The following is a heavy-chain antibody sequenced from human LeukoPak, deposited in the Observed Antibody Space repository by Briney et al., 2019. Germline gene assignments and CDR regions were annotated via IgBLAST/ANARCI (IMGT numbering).Heavy chain of an antibody. CDR3: ATTGDLRGYSYGTIFDY. CDR2: IYYSGST. CDR1: GGSISSYY. J-gene: IGHJ4*02. Sequence: SETLSLTCTVSGGSISSYYWSWLRQPPGKGLEWLGYIYYSGSTNYNPSLKSRVTISVDTSKNQFSLKLSSVTAADTAAYYCATTGDLRGYSYGTIFDYWGQGTLVTVSS. V-gene: IGHV4-59*12. D-gene: IGHD5-18*01.